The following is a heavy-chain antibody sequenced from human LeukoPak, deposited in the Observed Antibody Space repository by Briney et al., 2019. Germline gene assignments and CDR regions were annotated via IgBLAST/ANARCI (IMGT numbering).Heavy chain of an antibody. Sequence: GRSLRLPCAASGFTFSSYGMHWVRQAPGKGLEWVAVISYDGSNKYYADSVKGRFTISRDNSKNTLYLQMNSLRAEDTAVYYCAKDHIYGDYSLDYWGQGTLVTVSS. CDR3: AKDHIYGDYSLDY. CDR1: GFTFSSYG. CDR2: ISYDGSNK. V-gene: IGHV3-30*18. J-gene: IGHJ4*02. D-gene: IGHD4-17*01.